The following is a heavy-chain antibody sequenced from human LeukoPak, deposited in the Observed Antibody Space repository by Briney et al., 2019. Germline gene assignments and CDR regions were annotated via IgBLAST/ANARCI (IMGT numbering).Heavy chain of an antibody. CDR3: AKDLSLLWFGEIESGAFDI. CDR2: IRGSGAST. V-gene: IGHV3-23*01. Sequence: PVGSLRLSCAASGFTFSSYAMSWVRQAPWKGLEWVSAIRGSGASTHYAESMKGQFTISRDNSKNTLYLQMNSLRAEDTAVYYCAKDLSLLWFGEIESGAFDIWGQGTMVTVSS. J-gene: IGHJ3*02. D-gene: IGHD3-10*01. CDR1: GFTFSSYA.